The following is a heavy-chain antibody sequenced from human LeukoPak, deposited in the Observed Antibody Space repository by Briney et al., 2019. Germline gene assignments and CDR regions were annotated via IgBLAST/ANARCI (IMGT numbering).Heavy chain of an antibody. CDR1: GFTFSNYW. CDR3: ARDLDVVDTAMVGY. D-gene: IGHD5-18*01. Sequence: GGSLRLSCAASGFTFSNYWMTWVRQAPGKGLEWVANIKHDGSEDYYLDSVKGRFTISRDNAKNSLYLQMNSLRAEDTAVYYCARDLDVVDTAMVGYWGQGTLVTVSS. CDR2: IKHDGSED. J-gene: IGHJ4*02. V-gene: IGHV3-7*01.